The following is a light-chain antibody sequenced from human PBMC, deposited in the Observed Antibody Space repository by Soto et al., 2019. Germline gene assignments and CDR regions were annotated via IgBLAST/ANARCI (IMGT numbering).Light chain of an antibody. J-gene: IGKJ1*01. Sequence: DIQMTQSPSTLSASVGDRVTITCRASQSISSWLAWYQQKPGKAPKLLIYKASSLERGVPSRFSGSGSGTEFTLTISSLQPEDFATYYCQQYSSYYTFGQGTKVEIE. V-gene: IGKV1-5*03. CDR1: QSISSW. CDR2: KAS. CDR3: QQYSSYYT.